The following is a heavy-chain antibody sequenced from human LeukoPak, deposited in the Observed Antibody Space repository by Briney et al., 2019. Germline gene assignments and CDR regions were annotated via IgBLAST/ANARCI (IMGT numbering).Heavy chain of an antibody. D-gene: IGHD2-2*01. J-gene: IGHJ3*02. CDR2: ISNSGTT. CDR1: GFAVSNNH. CDR3: AKDPPPNDIVVVPAALDAFDI. Sequence: PGGSLRLSCTASGFAVSNNHMTWVRQAPGQGLEWVSVISNSGTTYYTDSVKGRVTISRDNSRNTVYLQMNSLRAEDTAVYYCAKDPPPNDIVVVPAALDAFDIWGQGTMVTVSS. V-gene: IGHV3-66*01.